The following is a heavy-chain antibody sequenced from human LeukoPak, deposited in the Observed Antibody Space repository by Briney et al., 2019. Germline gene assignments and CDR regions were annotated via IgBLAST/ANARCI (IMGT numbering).Heavy chain of an antibody. J-gene: IGHJ4*02. CDR3: AQLYSLDS. CDR2: IWYDGSNK. CDR1: GFTFSSYG. V-gene: IGHV3-33*06. Sequence: PGRSLRLSCAASGFTFSSYGMHWVRQAPGKGLEWVAVIWYDGSNKYYADSVKGRFTISRDNSKNTLYLQMNSLRADDTAGYYCAQLYSLDSWGQGTLVTVSS. D-gene: IGHD2-21*01.